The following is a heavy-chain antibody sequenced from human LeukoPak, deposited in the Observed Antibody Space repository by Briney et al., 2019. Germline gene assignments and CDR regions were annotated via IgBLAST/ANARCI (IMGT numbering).Heavy chain of an antibody. J-gene: IGHJ6*03. CDR3: ARDPYSGGYSVDLYYYYMDV. V-gene: IGHV3-21*01. D-gene: IGHD1-26*01. CDR2: ISSGSTYI. Sequence: PGGSLRLSCAASEFTFSSYFMNWVRQAPGKGLEWVSSISSGSTYIYYADSVKGRFTISRDNAKNSLYLQMNSLRAEDTAVYYCARDPYSGGYSVDLYYYYMDVWGKGTTVTVSS. CDR1: EFTFSSYF.